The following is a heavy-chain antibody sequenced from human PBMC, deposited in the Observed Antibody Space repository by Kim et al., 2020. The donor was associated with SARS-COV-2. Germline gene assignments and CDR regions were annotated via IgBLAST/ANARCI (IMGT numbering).Heavy chain of an antibody. CDR3: ATDEGDGSFDY. D-gene: IGHD1-26*01. J-gene: IGHJ4*02. V-gene: IGHV1-24*01. Sequence: TIYAQKFQGRVTMTEDTSTDTAYMELSSLRSEDPAVYYCATDEGDGSFDYWGQGTLVTVSS. CDR2: T.